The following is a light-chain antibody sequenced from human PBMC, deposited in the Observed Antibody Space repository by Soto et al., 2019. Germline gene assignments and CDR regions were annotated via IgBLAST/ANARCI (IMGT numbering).Light chain of an antibody. J-gene: IGKJ3*01. CDR3: QQYSNWPFT. CDR1: QSLSSN. CDR2: VAS. Sequence: EIVMTQSPAILSVSPGEGATLSCRASQSLSSNLAWYQQKPGQAPRLLIYVASTRATGIPARFSGSGSGTEFTLTISSLQSEDFAVYYCQQYSNWPFTFGPGTKVDIK. V-gene: IGKV3-15*01.